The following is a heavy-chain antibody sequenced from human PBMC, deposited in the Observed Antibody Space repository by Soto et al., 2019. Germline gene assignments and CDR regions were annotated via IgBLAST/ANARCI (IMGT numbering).Heavy chain of an antibody. CDR3: ARHPYCSGGSCYYDDYYYYGMDV. J-gene: IGHJ6*02. Sequence: GESLKISCKGSGYSFTSYWISWVRQMPGKGLEWMGRFVPSYSYTNYSPSFHGHVTISADKSISTAYLQWISLKASDTAMYYCARHPYCSGGSCYYDDYYYYGMDVWGQGTTVTVSS. D-gene: IGHD2-15*01. CDR2: FVPSYSYT. CDR1: GYSFTSYW. V-gene: IGHV5-10-1*01.